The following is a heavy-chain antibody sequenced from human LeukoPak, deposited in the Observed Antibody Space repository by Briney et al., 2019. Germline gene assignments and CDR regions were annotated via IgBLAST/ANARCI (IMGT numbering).Heavy chain of an antibody. J-gene: IGHJ5*02. CDR3: ARDKTSDNWFDP. Sequence: SETLSLTCTVSGGSISSGGYYWSWIRQHPGKGLEWIGYIYYSGSTYYNPSLKSRVTISVDTSKNQFSLKLSSVTAADTAVYYCARDKTSDNWFDPWGQGTLVTASS. CDR2: IYYSGST. CDR1: GGSISSGGYY. V-gene: IGHV4-31*03.